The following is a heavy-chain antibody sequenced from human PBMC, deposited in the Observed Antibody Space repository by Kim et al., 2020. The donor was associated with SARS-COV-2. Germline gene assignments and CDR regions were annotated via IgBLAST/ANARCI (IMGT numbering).Heavy chain of an antibody. CDR3: VRVDPVCSINCYDPWFDP. CDR2: IYSGGTT. D-gene: IGHD2-2*01. V-gene: IGHV3-66*02. J-gene: IGHJ5*02. Sequence: GGSLRLSCVASGFTVNSNYMNWVRQAPGKGLEWVSIIYSGGTTFYADSVKGRFTISRDNSKNTLYLQMNSLRVEDTAVYYCVRVDPVCSINCYDPWFDPWGQGTLVTVSS. CDR1: GFTVNSNY.